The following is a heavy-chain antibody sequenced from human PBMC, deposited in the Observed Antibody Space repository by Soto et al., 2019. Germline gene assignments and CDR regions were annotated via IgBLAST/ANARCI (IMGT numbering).Heavy chain of an antibody. CDR3: ARDYDFWSGYPGYYYGMDV. CDR1: GFTFSSYA. J-gene: IGHJ6*02. D-gene: IGHD3-3*01. Sequence: QVQLVESGGGVVQPGRSLRLSCAASGFTFSSYAMHWVRQAPGKGLEWVAVISYDGSNKYYADSVKGRFTISRDNSKNTLYLQMNSLRDEDTAVYYCARDYDFWSGYPGYYYGMDVWGQGTTVTVSS. V-gene: IGHV3-30-3*01. CDR2: ISYDGSNK.